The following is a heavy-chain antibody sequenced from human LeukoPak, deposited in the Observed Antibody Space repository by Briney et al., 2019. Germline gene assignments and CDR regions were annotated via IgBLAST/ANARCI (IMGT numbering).Heavy chain of an antibody. CDR1: GFTFSPYS. Sequence: GGSLRLSCAASGFTFSPYSMNWVRQAPGKGLEWVSPIDGSSNSIYYADSVKGRFTISRDNAKNSLYLQMNSLRAEDTAVYYCARENLQDFDYWGQGTLVTVSS. V-gene: IGHV3-21*01. CDR3: ARENLQDFDY. CDR2: IDGSSNSI. J-gene: IGHJ4*02.